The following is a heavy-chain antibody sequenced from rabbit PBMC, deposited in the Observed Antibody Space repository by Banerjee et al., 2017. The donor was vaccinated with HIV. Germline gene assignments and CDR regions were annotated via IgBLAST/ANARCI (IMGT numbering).Heavy chain of an antibody. CDR1: GFSFSNSYY. V-gene: IGHV1S45*01. J-gene: IGHJ3*01. CDR2: IGTSSGDT. CDR3: ARKDGGYGSIKFTL. D-gene: IGHD6-1*01. Sequence: QEQLEESGGGLVKPEGSLTLTCTASGFSFSNSYYMCWVRQAPGKGLEWIACIGTSSGDTYYASWAKGRFTISKTSSTTVTLQLNSLTAADTATYFCARKDGGYGSIKFTLWGQGTLVTVS.